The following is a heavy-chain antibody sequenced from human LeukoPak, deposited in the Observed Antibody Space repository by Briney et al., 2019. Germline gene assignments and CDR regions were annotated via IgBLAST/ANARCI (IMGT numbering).Heavy chain of an antibody. CDR1: GFTFNSYS. D-gene: IGHD1-1*01. CDR2: ISDDARNE. Sequence: GGSLRLSCAASGFTFNSYSMHWVRQAPGKGLEWVTVISDDARNEDYTDSVKGRFTISRDNSKNILYLQMNSLRVEDTAVYYCAKGVASSIWNAMDVWGQGTLVTVSS. V-gene: IGHV3-30*04. CDR3: AKGVASSIWNAMDV. J-gene: IGHJ4*02.